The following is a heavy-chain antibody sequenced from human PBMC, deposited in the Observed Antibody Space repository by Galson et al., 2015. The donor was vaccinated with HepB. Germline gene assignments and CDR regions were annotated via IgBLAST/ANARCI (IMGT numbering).Heavy chain of an antibody. J-gene: IGHJ5*02. D-gene: IGHD2-15*01. V-gene: IGHV3-33*01. CDR2: IWYDGSNK. CDR1: YFSFSSYG. Sequence: SLRLSCAASYFSFSSYGMHWVRQAPGKGLEWVAFIWYDGSNKYYADSVKGRFTISRDNSKNALYLQMNSLRAEDTAVYYCARGIGYCSGGSCPGDWFDPWGQGTLVTVSS. CDR3: ARGIGYCSGGSCPGDWFDP.